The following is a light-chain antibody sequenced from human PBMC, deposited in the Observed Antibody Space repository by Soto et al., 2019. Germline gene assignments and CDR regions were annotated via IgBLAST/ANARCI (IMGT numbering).Light chain of an antibody. Sequence: QSVLTQPASVSGSPGQSITISRTGTSSDVGGYNFVSWYQQHPGKAPKLMIYDVSHRPSGVPNRFSGSKSGNTASLTISGLQAEDEADYYCSSSTTSSTRVFGTGTKVTVL. CDR3: SSSTTSSTRV. J-gene: IGLJ1*01. V-gene: IGLV2-14*01. CDR2: DVS. CDR1: SSDVGGYNF.